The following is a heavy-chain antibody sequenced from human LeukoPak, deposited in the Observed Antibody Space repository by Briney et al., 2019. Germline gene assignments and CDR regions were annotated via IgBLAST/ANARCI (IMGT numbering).Heavy chain of an antibody. CDR1: GGSISPYY. J-gene: IGHJ4*02. V-gene: IGHV4-59*01. D-gene: IGHD3-10*01. Sequence: SETLSLTCTVSGGSISPYYWSWIRQPPGKGLEWIGYIYYSGTTSYNPSLKTRVTISIDTSKNQFSLKLSSVTAADTAVYYCARVLRPMASQYYFDYWGQGTLVTVSS. CDR3: ARVLRPMASQYYFDY. CDR2: IYYSGTT.